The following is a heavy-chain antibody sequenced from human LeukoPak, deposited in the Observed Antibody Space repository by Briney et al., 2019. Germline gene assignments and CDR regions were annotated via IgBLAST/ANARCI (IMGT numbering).Heavy chain of an antibody. V-gene: IGHV4-59*01. CDR1: GGSISSYY. D-gene: IGHD3-10*01. J-gene: IGHJ4*02. CDR3: ARSYGSGRGGGPLFDY. CDR2: IYYSGST. Sequence: SETLSLTCTDSGGSISSYYWSWIRQPPGKGLEWIGYIYYSGSTNYNPSLKSRVTISVDTSKNQFSLKLSSVTAADTAVYYCARSYGSGRGGGPLFDYWGQGTLVTVSS.